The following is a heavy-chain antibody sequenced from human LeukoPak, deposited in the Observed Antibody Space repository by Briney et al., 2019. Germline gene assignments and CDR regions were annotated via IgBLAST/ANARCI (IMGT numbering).Heavy chain of an antibody. V-gene: IGHV3-30*02. CDR2: IRYDGSNK. D-gene: IGHD3-22*01. CDR3: AKLNYYDSSGYYYIGPGGAFDI. Sequence: GGSLRLSCAASGFTFSSYDMYWVRQAPGKGLEWVAFIRYDGSNKYYADSVKGRFTISRDDSKNTLYLQMISLRSEDTAVYYCAKLNYYDSSGYYYIGPGGAFDIWGQGTMVTVSS. CDR1: GFTFSSYD. J-gene: IGHJ3*02.